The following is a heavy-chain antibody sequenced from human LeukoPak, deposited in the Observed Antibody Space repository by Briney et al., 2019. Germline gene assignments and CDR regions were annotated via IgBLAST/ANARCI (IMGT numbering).Heavy chain of an antibody. D-gene: IGHD5-24*01. CDR3: VRGRDGSY. Sequence: GGSLRLSCATSGFFFNSYWMTWVRQAPGKELEWVANIKYDDSEKYLVESVKGRFTISRDNAQNSLFLQMDSLRVEDTAVYYCVRGRDGSYWGRGTQVTVSS. CDR2: IKYDDSEK. V-gene: IGHV3-7*01. CDR1: GFFFNSYW. J-gene: IGHJ4*02.